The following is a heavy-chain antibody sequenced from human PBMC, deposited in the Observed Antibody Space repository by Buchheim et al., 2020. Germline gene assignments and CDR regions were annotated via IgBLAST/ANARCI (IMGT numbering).Heavy chain of an antibody. CDR2: ISGSGGST. D-gene: IGHD5-18*01. CDR1: GFTFSSYA. J-gene: IGHJ4*02. V-gene: IGHV3-23*01. Sequence: EVQLLESGGGLVQPGGSLRLSCAASGFTFSSYAMSLVRQAPGKGLEWVSAISGSGGSTYYADSVKGRFPISRDHSKNTMYLPMNSLRAEDTAVYYCSKDRHVRQPTSFFDYWGQGTL. CDR3: SKDRHVRQPTSFFDY.